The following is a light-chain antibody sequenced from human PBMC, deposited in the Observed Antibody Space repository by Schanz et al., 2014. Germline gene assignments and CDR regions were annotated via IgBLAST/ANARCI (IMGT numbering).Light chain of an antibody. J-gene: IGLJ3*02. Sequence: QSALTQPASVSASPGQSITISCTGTSSDVGNYNYVSWYQQHPGKAPKLMIYEVSKRPSGVPDRFSGSKYGNTASLTVSGLQAEDEADYYCSSYAGSNNLGVFGGGTKLTVL. CDR3: SSYAGSNNLGV. CDR2: EVS. V-gene: IGLV2-8*01. CDR1: SSDVGNYNY.